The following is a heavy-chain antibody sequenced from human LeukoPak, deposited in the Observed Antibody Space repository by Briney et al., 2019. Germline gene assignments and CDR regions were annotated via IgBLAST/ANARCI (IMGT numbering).Heavy chain of an antibody. CDR1: GFTFSSYS. J-gene: IGHJ5*02. V-gene: IGHV3-48*04. CDR2: ISSSSSTM. Sequence: GGSLRLSCAASGFTFSSYSMIWVRQAPGKGLEWVSYISSSSSTMYYADSVKGRFTISRDNAKNSLYLQMNSLRAEDTAVYYCARGKISSSDLFDPWGQGTLVTVSS. CDR3: ARGKISSSDLFDP. D-gene: IGHD6-13*01.